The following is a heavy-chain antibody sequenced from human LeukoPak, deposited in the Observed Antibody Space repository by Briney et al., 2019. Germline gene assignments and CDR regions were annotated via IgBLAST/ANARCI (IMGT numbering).Heavy chain of an antibody. J-gene: IGHJ5*02. CDR3: ARLGSFGTPEIRGPYSSSWYWFDP. CDR1: GYNFSTYW. CDR2: IYPGDSDT. Sequence: GESLKISCKGSGYNFSTYWIAWVRQMPGKGLEWMGIIYPGDSDTRYSPSFQGQVTISADKSISTAYLQWSSLKASDTAMYYCARLGSFGTPEIRGPYSSSWYWFDPWGQGTLVTVSS. V-gene: IGHV5-51*01. D-gene: IGHD6-13*01.